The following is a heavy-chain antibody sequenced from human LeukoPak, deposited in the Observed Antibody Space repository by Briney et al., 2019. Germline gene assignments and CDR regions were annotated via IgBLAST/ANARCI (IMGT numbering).Heavy chain of an antibody. CDR2: ISSSSSYI. CDR3: ACYSGSYMYNWFDP. Sequence: PGGSLRLSRAASGVTFSSYSMNWVRQAPGKGLEWVSSISSSSSYIYYADSVKGRFTISRDNAKNSLYLQMNSLRAEDTAVYYCACYSGSYMYNWFDPWGQGTLVTVSS. V-gene: IGHV3-21*01. CDR1: GVTFSSYS. D-gene: IGHD1-26*01. J-gene: IGHJ5*02.